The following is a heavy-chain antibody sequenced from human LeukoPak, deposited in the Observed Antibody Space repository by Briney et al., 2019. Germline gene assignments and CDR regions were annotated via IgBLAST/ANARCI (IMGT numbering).Heavy chain of an antibody. J-gene: IGHJ3*02. CDR3: AREESSLDAFDI. D-gene: IGHD6-13*01. CDR1: GGTFSSYA. V-gene: IGHV1-69*06. CDR2: IIPIFGTA. Sequence: SVKVSCKASGGTFSSYAISWVRQAPGQGLEWMGGIIPIFGTANYAQKFQGRVTITADKSTSTAYMELSSLRSEDTAVYYCAREESSLDAFDIWGQGQWSPSLQ.